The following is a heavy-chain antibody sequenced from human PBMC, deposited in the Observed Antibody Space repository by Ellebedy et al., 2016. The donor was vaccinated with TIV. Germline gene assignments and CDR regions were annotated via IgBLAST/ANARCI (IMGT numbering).Heavy chain of an antibody. Sequence: PGGSLRLSCAASGFTFSNYGMSWVRQAPGKGLEWVSAISDNGDSTYYADSVRGRFTISRDNSKNTLYLQMNSLGAEDTAVYYCAKDAVFYSSGRPYYFDYWGQGTLVTVSS. D-gene: IGHD3-10*01. CDR1: GFTFSNYG. CDR2: ISDNGDST. V-gene: IGHV3-23*01. CDR3: AKDAVFYSSGRPYYFDY. J-gene: IGHJ4*02.